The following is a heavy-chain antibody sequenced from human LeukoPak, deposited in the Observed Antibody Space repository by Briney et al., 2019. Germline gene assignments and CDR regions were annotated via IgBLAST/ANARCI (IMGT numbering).Heavy chain of an antibody. V-gene: IGHV3-23*01. CDR3: ARDRPNYYGSDGHYYRRDGDY. CDR1: GFTFSIYA. Sequence: GGSLRLSCAASGFTFSIYAMSWVRQAPGKGLQWVSSITGRGESTWYVDSVKGRFTITRDNSENTLYLQMHSLRAEDTAVYYCARDRPNYYGSDGHYYRRDGDYWGRGTLVSVSS. CDR2: ITGRGEST. J-gene: IGHJ4*02. D-gene: IGHD3-22*01.